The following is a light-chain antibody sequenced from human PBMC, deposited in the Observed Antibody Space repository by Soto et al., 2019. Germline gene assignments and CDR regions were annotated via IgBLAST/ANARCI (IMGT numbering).Light chain of an antibody. Sequence: DIVLTQSPGTLSLSPGERATLSCRASQSVSSSYLAWYQQKPGQAPRLLIYGASSRATGIPDRFSGSGSGTDFTITISRLEPEDFAVYYCQQYGTSPLTFGPGTKVHIK. CDR1: QSVSSSY. V-gene: IGKV3-20*01. J-gene: IGKJ3*01. CDR3: QQYGTSPLT. CDR2: GAS.